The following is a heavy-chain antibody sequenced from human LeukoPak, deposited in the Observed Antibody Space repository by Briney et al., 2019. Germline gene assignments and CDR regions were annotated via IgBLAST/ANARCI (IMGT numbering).Heavy chain of an antibody. CDR2: IYYSGST. Sequence: SETLSLTCTVSGGSISSGGYYWSWIRQHPGKGLEWIGYIYYSGSTYYNPSLKGRVTISLDTSKNQFSLKLSSVTAADTAVYYCASGDGYNFPGPVGGDAFDVWGQGTMVTVSS. J-gene: IGHJ3*01. CDR3: ASGDGYNFPGPVGGDAFDV. CDR1: GGSISSGGYY. V-gene: IGHV4-31*03. D-gene: IGHD5-24*01.